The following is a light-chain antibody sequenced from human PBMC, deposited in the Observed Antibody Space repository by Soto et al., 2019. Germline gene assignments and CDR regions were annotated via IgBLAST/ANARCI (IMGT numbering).Light chain of an antibody. CDR3: QQRSNWIT. CDR2: DAS. J-gene: IGKJ5*01. V-gene: IGKV3-11*01. Sequence: EIVLTQSPATLSLSPGERATLSCRASQSVSSYLAWYQQKPGQAPRLLIYDASNRATGIPARISGSGSGTNFTLTISSLEPEDFAVYYCQQRSNWITFGQGTRLEIK. CDR1: QSVSSY.